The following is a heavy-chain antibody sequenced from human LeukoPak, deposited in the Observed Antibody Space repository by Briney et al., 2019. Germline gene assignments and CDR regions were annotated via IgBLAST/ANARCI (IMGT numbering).Heavy chain of an antibody. Sequence: SETLSLTCTVSGGSISSYYWSWIRQPPGKGLEWIGYIYYSGSTNYNPSLKSRVTISVDTSKNQFSLKLSSVTAADTAVYYCARHLDIVVVPAAIYAFDIWGQGTMVTVSS. CDR3: ARHLDIVVVPAAIYAFDI. J-gene: IGHJ3*02. CDR1: GGSISSYY. D-gene: IGHD2-2*03. CDR2: IYYSGST. V-gene: IGHV4-59*08.